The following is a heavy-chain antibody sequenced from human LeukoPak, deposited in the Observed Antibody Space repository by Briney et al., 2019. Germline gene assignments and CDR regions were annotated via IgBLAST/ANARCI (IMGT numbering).Heavy chain of an antibody. Sequence: GGSLRLSCAASGFSFSGDYIHWVRQAPGKGLEYVSAISGNGVTTHYTNSVKGRFTISRDNSKNTVYLQMGSLSTEDTAVYYCARDTNREQDIWGQGTTVAVSS. CDR1: GFSFSGDY. J-gene: IGHJ6*02. V-gene: IGHV3-64*01. D-gene: IGHD3-3*01. CDR3: ARDTNREQDI. CDR2: ISGNGVTT.